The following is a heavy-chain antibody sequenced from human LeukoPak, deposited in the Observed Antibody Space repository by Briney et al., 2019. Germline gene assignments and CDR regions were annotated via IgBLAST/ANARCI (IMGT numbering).Heavy chain of an antibody. V-gene: IGHV3-9*01. J-gene: IGHJ3*02. CDR3: ARGGGI. Sequence: PGRSLRLSCAASGFTFDDYAMHWVRQAPGKGLEWVSGISWNSGSIGYADSVKGRFTISRDNAKNSLYLQMNSLRVEDTAVYYCARGGGIWGQGTMVTVSS. CDR1: GFTFDDYA. CDR2: ISWNSGSI. D-gene: IGHD2-15*01.